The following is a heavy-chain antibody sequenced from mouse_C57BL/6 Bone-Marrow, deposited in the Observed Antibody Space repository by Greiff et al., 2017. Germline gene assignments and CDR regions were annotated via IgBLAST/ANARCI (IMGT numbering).Heavy chain of an antibody. CDR1: GYTFTSYT. D-gene: IGHD2-1*01. J-gene: IGHJ1*03. V-gene: IGHV1-4*01. CDR3: ATSTNWYFDV. Sequence: QVQLQQSGAELARPGASVKMSCKASGYTFTSYTMHWVKQRPGQGLEWIGYINPSSGYTKYNQKFKDKATLTADKSSSTAYMQLSSLTSEDSAVYYCATSTNWYFDVWGTGTTVTVSS. CDR2: INPSSGYT.